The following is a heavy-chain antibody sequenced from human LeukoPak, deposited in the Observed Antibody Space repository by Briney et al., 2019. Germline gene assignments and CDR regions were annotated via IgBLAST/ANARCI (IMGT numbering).Heavy chain of an antibody. CDR2: INHSGST. V-gene: IGHV4-34*01. D-gene: IGHD3-3*01. CDR3: ARATWITIFGVVSHFDY. Sequence: PSETLSLTCAVYGGSFRGYYWSWIRQPPGKGLEWIGEINHSGSTNYNPSLKSRVTISVDTSKNQFSLKLSSVTAADTAVYYCARATWITIFGVVSHFDYWGQGTLVTVSS. CDR1: GGSFRGYY. J-gene: IGHJ4*02.